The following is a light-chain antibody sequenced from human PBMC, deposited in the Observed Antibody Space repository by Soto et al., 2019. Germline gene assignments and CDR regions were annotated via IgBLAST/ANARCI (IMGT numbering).Light chain of an antibody. V-gene: IGLV1-40*01. CDR1: SSNIGAGYD. CDR2: GNN. CDR3: QSYDSSLSGYV. Sequence: QSVLTQPPSVSGAPGQRVTISCTGSSSNIGAGYDVHWYQQLPGTAPKLLIYGNNNRPSGVPDRFSGSKSGTSASLAITGLQAEDDAYYYCQSYDSSLSGYVFGSGTKLTVL. J-gene: IGLJ1*01.